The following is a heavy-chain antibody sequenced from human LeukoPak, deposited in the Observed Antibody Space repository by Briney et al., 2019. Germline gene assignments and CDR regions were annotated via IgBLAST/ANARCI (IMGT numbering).Heavy chain of an antibody. Sequence: SETLSLTCTVSGGSIRSSSHYYSWIRQPPGKGLEWVASISYAGRTYYNPSLKSRVIISEDTSKKQFSMRLSSVTAADTAVYYCARGYYDVLTGHPKNFDYWGQGTLVTDSS. V-gene: IGHV4-39*01. CDR3: ARGYYDVLTGHPKNFDY. CDR1: GGSIRSSSHY. J-gene: IGHJ4*02. D-gene: IGHD3-9*01. CDR2: ISYAGRT.